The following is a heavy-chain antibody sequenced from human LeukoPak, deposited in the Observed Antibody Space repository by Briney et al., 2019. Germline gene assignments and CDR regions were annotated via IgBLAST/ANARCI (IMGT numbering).Heavy chain of an antibody. D-gene: IGHD3-22*01. CDR3: AKEPPTSYYYDSSGYYD. Sequence: GGSLRLSCAASGFTFSSYAMSWVRQAPGKGLEWVSAISGSGGSTYYADSVKGRFTISRDNSKNTLYLQMNSLRAEDTAVYYCAKEPPTSYYYDSSGYYDWGQGTLVTVSS. J-gene: IGHJ4*02. CDR2: ISGSGGST. CDR1: GFTFSSYA. V-gene: IGHV3-23*01.